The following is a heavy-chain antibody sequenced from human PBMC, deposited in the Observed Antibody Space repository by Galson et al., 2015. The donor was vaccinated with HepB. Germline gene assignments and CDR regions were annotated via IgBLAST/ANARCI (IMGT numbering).Heavy chain of an antibody. Sequence: SLRLSCAASGFTFSSYAMHWVRQAPGKGLECVSAISSNGGSTYYADSVKGRFTISRDNSKNTLYLQMSSLRAEDTAVYYCVKGSLPVRGVIPQWYPPFDYWGQGTLVTVSS. J-gene: IGHJ4*02. V-gene: IGHV3-64D*06. CDR1: GFTFSSYA. D-gene: IGHD3-10*01. CDR2: ISSNGGST. CDR3: VKGSLPVRGVIPQWYPPFDY.